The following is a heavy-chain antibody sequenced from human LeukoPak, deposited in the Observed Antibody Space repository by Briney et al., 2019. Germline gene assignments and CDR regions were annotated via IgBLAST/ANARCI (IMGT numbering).Heavy chain of an antibody. Sequence: SETLSLTCTVSGGSISSSSYYWGWIRQPPGKGLEWIGSIYYSGSTYYNPSLKSRVTISVDTSKNQFSLKLSSVTAADTAVYYCAREYSSSWYPDNWFDPWGQGTLVTVSS. CDR3: AREYSSSWYPDNWFDP. V-gene: IGHV4-39*07. J-gene: IGHJ5*02. CDR1: GGSISSSSYY. CDR2: IYYSGST. D-gene: IGHD6-13*01.